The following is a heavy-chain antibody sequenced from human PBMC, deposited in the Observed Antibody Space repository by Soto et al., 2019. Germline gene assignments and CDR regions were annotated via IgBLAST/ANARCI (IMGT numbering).Heavy chain of an antibody. CDR2: MNPNSGNT. Sequence: ASVNVSCKSSGYTFTSYYINWVRQATGQGLECMGWMNPNSGNTGYAQKFQGRVTMTRNTSISTAYMELSSLRSEDTAVYYCARRRSNDFWSGNYYYGMDVWGQGTTVTVSS. CDR3: ARRRSNDFWSGNYYYGMDV. D-gene: IGHD3-3*01. CDR1: GYTFTSYY. V-gene: IGHV1-8*01. J-gene: IGHJ6*02.